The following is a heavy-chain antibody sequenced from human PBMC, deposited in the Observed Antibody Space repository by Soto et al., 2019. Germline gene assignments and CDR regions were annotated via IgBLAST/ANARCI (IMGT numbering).Heavy chain of an antibody. CDR2: IYYSGST. D-gene: IGHD6-13*01. CDR1: GGSISSYY. J-gene: IGHJ6*03. V-gene: IGHV4-59*08. Sequence: QVQLQESGPGLVKPSETLSLTCTVSGGSISSYYWSWIRQPPGKGLEWIGYIYYSGSTNYNPSLKSRVTISVDTSKNQFSLKLSSVTAAATAVYYCARRGIAAAGTGYMDVWGKGTTVTVSS. CDR3: ARRGIAAAGTGYMDV.